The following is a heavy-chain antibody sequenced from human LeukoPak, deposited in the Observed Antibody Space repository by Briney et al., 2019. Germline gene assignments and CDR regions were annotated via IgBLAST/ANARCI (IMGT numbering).Heavy chain of an antibody. CDR1: GFSVSSNY. D-gene: IGHD2/OR15-2a*01. CDR2: FYIGGSA. Sequence: GGSLRLSCAASGFSVSSNYMSWVRQAPGQGLDLVSAFYIGGSAYCKDFVRGRFTILRDHSKNTVYLQMTNVRAEGTAVYYCARDRPTREEYNFPGINFYGMDVWGQGTTVTVSS. V-gene: IGHV3-66*01. CDR3: ARDRPTREEYNFPGINFYGMDV. J-gene: IGHJ6*02.